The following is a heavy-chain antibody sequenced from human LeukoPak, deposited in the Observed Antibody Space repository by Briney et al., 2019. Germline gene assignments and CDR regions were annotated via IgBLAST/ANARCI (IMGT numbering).Heavy chain of an antibody. CDR1: GYTFTGYY. J-gene: IGHJ4*02. V-gene: IGHV1-2*06. D-gene: IGHD3-22*01. CDR3: AREGYYGSSGHSGFDY. Sequence: ASVKVSCKASGYTFTGYYMHWVRQAPGQGLEWMGRINPNSGGTNYAQKFQGRVTMTRDTSISTAYMELSRLRSDDTAAYYCAREGYYGSSGHSGFDYWGQGTLVTVSS. CDR2: INPNSGGT.